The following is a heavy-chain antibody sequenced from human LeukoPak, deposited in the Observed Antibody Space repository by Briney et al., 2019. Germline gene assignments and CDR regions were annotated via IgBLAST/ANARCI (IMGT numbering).Heavy chain of an antibody. J-gene: IGHJ4*02. V-gene: IGHV5-51*01. CDR1: GYSFTSYW. CDR3: ARQFGGNSEFDY. CDR2: LYPGDSDI. D-gene: IGHD4-23*01. Sequence: GESLKISCKGSGYSFTSYWLGWVRQMPGKGMEWMGILYPGDSDIRYSPSFQGQVTISADKSISTAYLQWSSLKASGSAMYYCARQFGGNSEFDYWGQGTLVTVSS.